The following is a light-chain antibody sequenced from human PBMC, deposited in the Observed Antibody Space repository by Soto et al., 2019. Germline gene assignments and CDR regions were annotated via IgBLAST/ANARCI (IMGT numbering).Light chain of an antibody. Sequence: EIVLTQSPGTLSLSPGERATLSCRASQGVSSSNLAWYQQKPAQAPRLLIYAASRRAPGIPERFSGSGSGTDFTLTISRLEPEDFAVYYCQQYLTSPKTFGQGTKVDIK. CDR1: QGVSSSN. J-gene: IGKJ1*01. CDR2: AAS. CDR3: QQYLTSPKT. V-gene: IGKV3-20*01.